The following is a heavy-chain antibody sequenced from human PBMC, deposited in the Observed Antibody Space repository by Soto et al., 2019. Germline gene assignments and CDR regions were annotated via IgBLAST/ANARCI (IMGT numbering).Heavy chain of an antibody. CDR2: IYPGDSDT. CDR1: GYSFTSYW. V-gene: IGHV5-51*01. J-gene: IGHJ3*02. D-gene: IGHD3-22*01. Sequence: PGESLKISCKGSGYSFTSYWIGWVRQMPGKGLEWMGIIYPGDSDTRYSPSFQGQVTISADKSISTAYLQWSSLKASDTAMYYCARCYYDSSGYYPAHDDFDIWGQGTMVTV. CDR3: ARCYYDSSGYYPAHDDFDI.